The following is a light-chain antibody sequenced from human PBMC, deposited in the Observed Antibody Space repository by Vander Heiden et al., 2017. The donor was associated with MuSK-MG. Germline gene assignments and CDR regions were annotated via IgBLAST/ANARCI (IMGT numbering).Light chain of an antibody. CDR2: GAS. V-gene: IGKV3-20*01. CDR1: QSVSSSY. Sequence: EIVLPQSPGTLSLSPGERATLSCRASQSVSSSYLAWYQQKPGQAPRLLIYGASSRATGIPDRFSGSGYGTDFTLTISRLEPEEFAVYYCQQYGSSHPGVITFGRGTKVDIK. CDR3: QQYGSSHPGVIT. J-gene: IGKJ3*01.